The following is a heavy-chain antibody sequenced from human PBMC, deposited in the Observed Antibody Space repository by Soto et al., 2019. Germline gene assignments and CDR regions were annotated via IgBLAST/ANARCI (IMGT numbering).Heavy chain of an antibody. D-gene: IGHD6-13*01. CDR1: GFIFSSYG. Sequence: QVQLVESGGGVVQPGRSLRLSCVASGFIFSSYGMHWVRQAPGKGLEWVAVVWFDGSNEFYADSVKCRFTISRDNSKKTLFLQMNSLRAEDTAVYYCAKMVGVSVAAAGFDLWGQGTLVTVSS. J-gene: IGHJ4*02. V-gene: IGHV3-33*06. CDR2: VWFDGSNE. CDR3: AKMVGVSVAAAGFDL.